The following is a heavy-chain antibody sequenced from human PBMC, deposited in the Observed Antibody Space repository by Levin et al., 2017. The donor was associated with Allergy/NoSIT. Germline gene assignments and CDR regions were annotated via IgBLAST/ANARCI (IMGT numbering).Heavy chain of an antibody. V-gene: IGHV3-30*18. CDR3: AKDRVHWYFDL. CDR2: ISYDGSNK. D-gene: IGHD3-10*01. Sequence: GESLKISCAASGFTFSSYGMHWVRQAPGKGLEWVAVISYDGSNKYYADSVKGRFTISRDNSKNTLYLQMNSLRAEDTAVYYCAKDRVHWYFDLWGRGTLVTVSS. CDR1: GFTFSSYG. J-gene: IGHJ2*01.